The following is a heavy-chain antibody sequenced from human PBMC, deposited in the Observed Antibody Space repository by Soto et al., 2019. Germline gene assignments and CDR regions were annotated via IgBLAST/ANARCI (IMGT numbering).Heavy chain of an antibody. Sequence: SETLSLTGTVSGGSISSDYWTWIRQPPGKVLEWIGYVHYSGSTDYHPSLKGRVTISVDTSKNQFSLKLSSLTAADTAMYYCARDQRERRTAVGGSLKYYFGMDIWGQGTTVTVSS. D-gene: IGHD6-19*01. CDR2: VHYSGST. V-gene: IGHV4-59*01. CDR3: ARDQRERRTAVGGSLKYYFGMDI. CDR1: GGSISSDY. J-gene: IGHJ6*02.